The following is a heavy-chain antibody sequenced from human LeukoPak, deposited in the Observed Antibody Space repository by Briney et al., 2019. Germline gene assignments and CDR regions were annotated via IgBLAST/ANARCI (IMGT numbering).Heavy chain of an antibody. J-gene: IGHJ4*02. V-gene: IGHV3-74*01. CDR1: GFTFRSSW. Sequence: GGSLRLSCAASGFTFRSSWMHWVRQAPGKGLVWVSRINSDGSSTSYADSVKGRFTISRDNAKNTLYLQVNSLRAEDTAVYYCAVGYYYFDDWGQGTLVTVSS. D-gene: IGHD3-22*01. CDR3: AVGYYYFDD. CDR2: INSDGSST.